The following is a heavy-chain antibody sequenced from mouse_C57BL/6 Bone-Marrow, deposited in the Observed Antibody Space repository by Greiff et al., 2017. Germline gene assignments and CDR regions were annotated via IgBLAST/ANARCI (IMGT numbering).Heavy chain of an antibody. CDR2: INYDGSST. CDR1: GFTFSDYY. CDR3: ARGDGRYYFDY. Sequence: EVMLVESEGGLVQPGSSMKLSCTASGFTFSDYYMAWVRQVPEKGLEWVANINYDGSSTYYLDSLKSRFIISRDNAKNILYLQMSSLKSEDTATYYCARGDGRYYFDYRGPGTTRTVSS. J-gene: IGHJ2*01. V-gene: IGHV5-16*01. D-gene: IGHD1-1*01.